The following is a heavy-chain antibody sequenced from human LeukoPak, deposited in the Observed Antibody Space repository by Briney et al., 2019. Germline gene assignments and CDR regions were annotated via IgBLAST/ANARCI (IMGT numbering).Heavy chain of an antibody. V-gene: IGHV4-34*01. CDR1: GGSFSGYY. CDR3: ASASQYSSSWYRGWWFDP. J-gene: IGHJ5*02. CDR2: VNHSGST. D-gene: IGHD6-13*01. Sequence: SETLSLTCAVYGGSFSGYYWSWIRQPPGKGLEWIGEVNHSGSTNYNPSLKSRVTISVDTSKNQFSLKLSSVTAADTAVYYRASASQYSSSWYRGWWFDPWGQGTLVTVSS.